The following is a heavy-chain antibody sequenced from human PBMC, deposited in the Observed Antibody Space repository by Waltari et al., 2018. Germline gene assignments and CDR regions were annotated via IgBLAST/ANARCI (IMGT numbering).Heavy chain of an antibody. V-gene: IGHV4-39*01. CDR1: GGPLSSSSYY. CDR2: IYYSGST. D-gene: IGHD3-3*01. Sequence: QLQLQESGPGLVKPSKTLSLTCTVSGGPLSSSSYYWCWTRQPPGKGLEWIGSIYYSGSTYYNPSLKSRVTISVDTSKNQFSLKLSSVTAADTAVYYCASYDFWSGYCFDYWGQGTLVTVSS. CDR3: ASYDFWSGYCFDY. J-gene: IGHJ4*02.